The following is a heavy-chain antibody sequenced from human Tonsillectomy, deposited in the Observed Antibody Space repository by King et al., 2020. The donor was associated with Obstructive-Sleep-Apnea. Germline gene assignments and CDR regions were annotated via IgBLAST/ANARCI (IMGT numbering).Heavy chain of an antibody. D-gene: IGHD1-1*01. J-gene: IGHJ3*02. CDR1: GDSVSTDSVA. Sequence: VQLQQSGPGLVKPSQTLSLTCAISGDSVSTDSVAWDWIRQSPARGLEWLGRTYYRSKWYNDYAVSVKSRITINPDTSKNQFSLQLNSVTPEDTAVYYCARDRHWAFDIWGQGTIVNVSS. V-gene: IGHV6-1*01. CDR2: TYYRSKWYN. CDR3: ARDRHWAFDI.